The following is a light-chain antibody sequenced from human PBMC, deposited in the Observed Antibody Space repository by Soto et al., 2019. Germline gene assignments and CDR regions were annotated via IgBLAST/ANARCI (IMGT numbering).Light chain of an antibody. J-gene: IGLJ1*01. Sequence: QSALNHPPYASRTSWLKVIICCSGSSSNIESNYVYWYQQLPGTAPKLLIYSNTQWPSGVPDRFSGSKSGTSASLAISVLRSEDEADYYCAAWDDSLSGYVFGTGTKVTVL. CDR3: AAWDDSLSGYV. CDR2: SNT. V-gene: IGLV1-47*02. CDR1: SSNIESNY.